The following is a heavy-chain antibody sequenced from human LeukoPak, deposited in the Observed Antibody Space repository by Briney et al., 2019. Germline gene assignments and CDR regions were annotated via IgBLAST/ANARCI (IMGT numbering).Heavy chain of an antibody. D-gene: IGHD6-13*01. V-gene: IGHV1-3*01. Sequence: ASVKVSCKASGYSFTTYALHWVRQAPGQRPEWMGWITPGNGNTKYSQKFQGRVAITRDTTASTASLDLSSLRSEDTAVYYYAREAPSSTWSFDNWGQGTLVTVSS. J-gene: IGHJ4*02. CDR3: AREAPSSTWSFDN. CDR2: ITPGNGNT. CDR1: GYSFTTYA.